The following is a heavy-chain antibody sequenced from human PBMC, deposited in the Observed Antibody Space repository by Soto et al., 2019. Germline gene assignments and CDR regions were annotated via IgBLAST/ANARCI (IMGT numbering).Heavy chain of an antibody. CDR3: ARDRGPTIFGVVKDPNYYYGMDV. CDR2: INPSGGST. Sequence: ASVKVSCKASGYTFTSYYMHWVRQAPGQGLEWMGIINPSGGSTSYAQKFQGRVTMTRDTSTSTVYMELRSLRSDDTAVYYCARDRGPTIFGVVKDPNYYYGMDVWGQGTTVTVSS. V-gene: IGHV1-46*01. D-gene: IGHD3-3*01. CDR1: GYTFTSYY. J-gene: IGHJ6*02.